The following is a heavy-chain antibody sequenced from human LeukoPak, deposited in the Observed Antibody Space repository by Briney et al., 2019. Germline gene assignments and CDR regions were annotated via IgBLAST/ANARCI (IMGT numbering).Heavy chain of an antibody. V-gene: IGHV3-48*01. CDR3: ARDLGATGEPDY. D-gene: IGHD7-27*01. Sequence: GGSLRLSCAASGFTLSSYSMNWVRQAPGKGLEWITYSSFSGDITYYADSVKGRFTTSRDNGKNSLYLQMNSLRVDDTAVHYCARDLGATGEPDYWGQGTLVTVSS. J-gene: IGHJ4*02. CDR1: GFTLSSYS. CDR2: SSFSGDIT.